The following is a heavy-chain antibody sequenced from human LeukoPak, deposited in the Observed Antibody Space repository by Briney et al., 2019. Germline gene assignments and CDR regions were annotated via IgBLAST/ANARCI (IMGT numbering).Heavy chain of an antibody. Sequence: ASVKVSCKTSGYTFTGYYIHWVRQAPGQGLEWMGWMNPDSGGTTCAQKFQGRVSMTRDTSINTAYMELKRLRSDDTAVYYCARGKTYGGYPDFPNDYWGQGTLVTVSS. V-gene: IGHV1-2*02. CDR1: GYTFTGYY. CDR2: MNPDSGGT. J-gene: IGHJ4*02. CDR3: ARGKTYGGYPDFPNDY. D-gene: IGHD5-12*01.